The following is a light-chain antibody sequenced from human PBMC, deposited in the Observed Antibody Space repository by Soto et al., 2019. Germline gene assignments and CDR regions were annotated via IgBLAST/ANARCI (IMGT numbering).Light chain of an antibody. CDR1: DIGSKS. J-gene: IGLJ2*01. CDR2: YDD. Sequence: SYVLTQPPSVSVAPGKTASITCGGNDIGSKSVHWYQQRPGQAPVLVIYYDDGRPSGIPERFSGSNAGNTATLTISRVEAGDEAAYFCQVWDKSSDHAIFGGGTKLTVL. CDR3: QVWDKSSDHAI. V-gene: IGLV3-21*04.